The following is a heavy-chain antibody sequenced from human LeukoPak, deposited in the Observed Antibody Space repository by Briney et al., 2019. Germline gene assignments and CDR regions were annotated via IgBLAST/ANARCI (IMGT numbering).Heavy chain of an antibody. CDR3: ARGGISGWDHYFDY. CDR2: IYTSGST. J-gene: IGHJ4*02. V-gene: IGHV4-61*02. D-gene: IGHD1-20*01. CDR1: GGSISSGSYY. Sequence: SETLSLTCTVSGGSISSGSYYWSWIRQPAGKGPEWIGRIYTSGSTNYNPSLKSRVTISVDTSKNQFSLKLSSVTAADTAVYYCARGGISGWDHYFDYWGQGTLVTVSS.